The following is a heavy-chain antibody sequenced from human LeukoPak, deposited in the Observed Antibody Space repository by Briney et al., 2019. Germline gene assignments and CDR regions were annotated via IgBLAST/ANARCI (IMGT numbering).Heavy chain of an antibody. CDR2: INLNSGAT. CDR3: ARAGTLQDSPAVY. J-gene: IGHJ4*02. V-gene: IGHV1-2*02. CDR1: EYTFTSYY. Sequence: GASVKVSCKASEYTFTSYYMHWVRQAPGQGLEWILWINLNSGATNYSHKFQGRVTMARDTSINTAYMQLSSLRSDDTGVYYLARAGTLQDSPAVYWGQGTLVTVSS. D-gene: IGHD3-22*01.